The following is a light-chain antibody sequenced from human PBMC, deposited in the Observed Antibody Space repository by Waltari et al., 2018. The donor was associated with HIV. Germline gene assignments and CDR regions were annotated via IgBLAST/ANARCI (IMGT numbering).Light chain of an antibody. J-gene: IGLJ1*01. CDR3: SAWDSSLKTYV. V-gene: IGLV10-54*04. CDR1: LNNIGHQG. Sequence: QAGLPKPPSASMGLRQTTTLLSTGNLNNIGHQGAPWLQHHQGHPPKVLVYRNNNRPSGISERFSGSTSGNTASLTITGLQPEDEADYYCSAWDSSLKTYVFGTGTKVTVL. CDR2: RNN.